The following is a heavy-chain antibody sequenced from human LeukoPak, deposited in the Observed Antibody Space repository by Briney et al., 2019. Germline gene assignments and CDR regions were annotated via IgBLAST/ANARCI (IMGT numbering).Heavy chain of an antibody. J-gene: IGHJ4*02. CDR2: IYSGGGT. Sequence: GGSLRLSCAASGFTVSSNFVSWVRQAPGKGLEWVSVIYSGGGTFYADSVKGRFTISRDNPNNTLYLQMHSLRAEDTAVYYCAREISRFGIWGQGTLVTVSS. CDR3: AREISRFGI. V-gene: IGHV3-53*01. D-gene: IGHD3-16*01. CDR1: GFTVSSNF.